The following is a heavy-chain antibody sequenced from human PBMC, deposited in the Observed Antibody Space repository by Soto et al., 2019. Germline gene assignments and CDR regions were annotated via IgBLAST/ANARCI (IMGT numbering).Heavy chain of an antibody. D-gene: IGHD6-19*01. CDR1: GFSFSSYA. Sequence: QVRLVESGGGVVQPGRSLRLSCTASGFSFSSYAMYWFRQPRGKGLDWVAVISHDGINKHYADSVKGRVTVSRDNSNHSLDLQLHSLRGEYTAMYYCARDMYSSDYFVKWFEPWGQGTLVTVSS. J-gene: IGHJ5*02. CDR2: ISHDGINK. V-gene: IGHV3-30-3*01. CDR3: ARDMYSSDYFVKWFEP.